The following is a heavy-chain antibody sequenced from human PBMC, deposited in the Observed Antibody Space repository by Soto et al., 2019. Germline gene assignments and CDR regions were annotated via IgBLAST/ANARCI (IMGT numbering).Heavy chain of an antibody. V-gene: IGHV4-34*01. D-gene: IGHD1-26*01. Sequence: SETLSLTCAVYGGSFSGYYWSWIRQPPGKGLEWIGEINHSGSTNYNPSLKSRVTISVDTSKNQFSLKLSSVTAADTAVYYCAREFTGATHPYSYYGMDVWGQGTTVTVSS. CDR2: INHSGST. CDR1: GGSFSGYY. CDR3: AREFTGATHPYSYYGMDV. J-gene: IGHJ6*02.